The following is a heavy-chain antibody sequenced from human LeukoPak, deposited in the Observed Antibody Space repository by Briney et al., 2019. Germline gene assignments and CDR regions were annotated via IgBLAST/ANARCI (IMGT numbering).Heavy chain of an antibody. CDR3: ARIHCSSTSCYVRYFDY. J-gene: IGHJ4*02. CDR1: GGSISSYY. D-gene: IGHD2-2*01. CDR2: IYYSGST. V-gene: IGHV4-59*01. Sequence: SETLSLTCTVSGGSISSYYWSWLRQPPGKGLEWIGYIYYSGSTNYNPSLKSRVTISVDTSKNQFSLKLSSVTAADTAVYYCARIHCSSTSCYVRYFDYWGQGTLVTVSS.